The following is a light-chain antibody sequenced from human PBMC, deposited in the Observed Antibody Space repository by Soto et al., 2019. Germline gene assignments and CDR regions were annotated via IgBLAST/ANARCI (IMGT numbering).Light chain of an antibody. V-gene: IGLV1-40*01. J-gene: IGLJ1*01. Sequence: QSVLTQPPSVSGAPGQRVTISCTGSSSNIGAGHDIHWYQQVPGTAPKPLIYGNSNRPSGVPDRFSGSKSGTSASLAITGLQAEDEADYSRQSYDTRLRGYVFGPGTQVPVL. CDR2: GNS. CDR3: QSYDTRLRGYV. CDR1: SSNIGAGHD.